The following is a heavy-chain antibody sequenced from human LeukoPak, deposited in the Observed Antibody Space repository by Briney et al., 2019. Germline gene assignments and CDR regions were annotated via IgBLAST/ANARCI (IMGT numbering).Heavy chain of an antibody. CDR3: ARAVGPFDF. V-gene: IGHV3-33*01. CDR2: IWYDGSNK. Sequence: GRSLRLSCAASGFIFSTYSMHWVRQAPGKGLEWVAVIWYDGSNKYYADSVKGRFTISRDNSKNTLNLLMNNLRAEDTAVYYCARAVGPFDFWGQGTMVTVSA. J-gene: IGHJ3*01. CDR1: GFIFSTYS.